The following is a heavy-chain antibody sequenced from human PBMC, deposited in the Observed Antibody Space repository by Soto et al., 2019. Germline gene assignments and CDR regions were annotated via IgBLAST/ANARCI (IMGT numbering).Heavy chain of an antibody. Sequence: SETLSLTCTVSGGSISSGGYYCSWIRQHPGKGLEWIGHIYHSGTTYYNPSIKSRVTISVDTSKNQISLKLTSVSAADTAVYYCATEYYDSRGYYYIDSWGQGTLVTVSS. J-gene: IGHJ4*02. V-gene: IGHV4-31*03. D-gene: IGHD3-22*01. CDR1: GGSISSGGYY. CDR2: IYHSGTT. CDR3: ATEYYDSRGYYYIDS.